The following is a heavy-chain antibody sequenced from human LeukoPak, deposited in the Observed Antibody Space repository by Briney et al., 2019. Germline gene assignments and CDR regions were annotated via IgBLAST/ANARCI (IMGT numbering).Heavy chain of an antibody. D-gene: IGHD4-23*01. V-gene: IGHV3-7*01. CDR3: ARDRGYSTFDN. CDR2: MKEDGGEI. CDR1: GFPFSNYW. Sequence: GGSLRLSCAASGFPFSNYWMSWVRQAPGKGLEGVANMKEDGGEINYVDSVKGRFTISRDNAKNSLYLHINSLRVDDTAVYYCARDRGYSTFDNWGQGTLVTVSS. J-gene: IGHJ5*02.